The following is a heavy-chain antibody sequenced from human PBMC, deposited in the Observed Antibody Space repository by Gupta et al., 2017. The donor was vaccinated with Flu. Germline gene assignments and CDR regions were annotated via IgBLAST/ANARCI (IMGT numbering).Heavy chain of an antibody. CDR2: INSDGSST. CDR3: ARVIVGAYYFDY. V-gene: IGHV3-74*01. CDR1: GFTFSSYW. J-gene: IGHJ4*02. D-gene: IGHD1-26*01. Sequence: EVQLVESGGGLVQPGGSLRRSCAASGFTFSSYWLHWVRQAPGKGLVWVSRINSDGSSTSYADSVKGRFTISRDNAKNTLYLQMNSLRAEDTAVYYCARVIVGAYYFDYWGQGTLVTVSS.